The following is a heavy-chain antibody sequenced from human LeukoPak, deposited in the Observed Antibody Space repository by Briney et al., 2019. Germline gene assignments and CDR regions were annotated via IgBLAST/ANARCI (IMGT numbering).Heavy chain of an antibody. D-gene: IGHD3-22*01. Sequence: PGGSLRLSCAASGFTFSSYAMSWVRQAPGKGLEWVSAISGSGGSTYYADSAKGRFTISRDNSKNTLYLQMNSLRAEDTAVYYCAKGLRSSGYYFDYWGQGTLVTVSS. J-gene: IGHJ4*02. CDR3: AKGLRSSGYYFDY. CDR2: ISGSGGST. CDR1: GFTFSSYA. V-gene: IGHV3-23*01.